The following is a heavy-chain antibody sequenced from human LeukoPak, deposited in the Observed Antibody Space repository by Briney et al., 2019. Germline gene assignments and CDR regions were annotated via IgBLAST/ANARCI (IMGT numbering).Heavy chain of an antibody. CDR1: GFTFSSYS. Sequence: PGGSLRLSCAASGFTFSSYSMNWVRQAPGKGLEWVSSINSSSSYIYYADSVNGRFTISRDNAKNSLSLQMNSLRAEDPAVYYRASDLFVVVPAAITNDAFDIWGQGTMVTVSS. V-gene: IGHV3-21*01. D-gene: IGHD2-2*01. CDR3: ASDLFVVVPAAITNDAFDI. J-gene: IGHJ3*02. CDR2: INSSSSYI.